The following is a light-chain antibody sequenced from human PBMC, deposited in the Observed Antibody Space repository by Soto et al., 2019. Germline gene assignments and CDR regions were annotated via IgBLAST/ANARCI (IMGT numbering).Light chain of an antibody. CDR3: QQYGSSSWT. CDR2: GAS. Sequence: PGERATLSCRASPSVSSSYLAWYQQKPGQAPRLLIYGASSRATGIPDRFSGSGSETDFTLTISRLEPEDFAVYYWQQYGSSSWTFGQGTKVEIK. J-gene: IGKJ1*01. CDR1: PSVSSSY. V-gene: IGKV3-20*01.